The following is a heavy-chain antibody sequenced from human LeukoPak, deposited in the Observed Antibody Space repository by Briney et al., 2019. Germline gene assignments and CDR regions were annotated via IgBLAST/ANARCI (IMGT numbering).Heavy chain of an antibody. D-gene: IGHD2-2*01. J-gene: IGHJ4*02. Sequence: SETLSLTCTVPGGSISSFYWSWIRQPPGKGLEWIGHIYYSGNTNYNPSLKSRVTLSIDTSKNQFSLKLSSVTAADTAIYYCARMFTAGYCSSTTCSGEGVYFDYWGQGTLVTVSS. CDR2: IYYSGNT. V-gene: IGHV4-59*01. CDR3: ARMFTAGYCSSTTCSGEGVYFDY. CDR1: GGSISSFY.